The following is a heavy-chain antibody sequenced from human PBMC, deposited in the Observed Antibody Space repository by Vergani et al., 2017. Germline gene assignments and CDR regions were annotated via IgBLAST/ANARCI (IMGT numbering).Heavy chain of an antibody. CDR2: IYYSGTT. D-gene: IGHD2-2*03. V-gene: IGHV4-31*03. CDR1: GAYVGSGGYY. J-gene: IGHJ6*03. CDR3: AGYCSSTSCPDYMDV. Sequence: QVQLQESGPGLVKASQTLSLTCSVSGAYVGSGGYYWTWVRQRPGMGLDWIGYIYYSGTTYYNPSLDSRLTISLDTAENHLSLKLTSVTDADTAVYYCAGYCSSTSCPDYMDVWGKGTTVTVSS.